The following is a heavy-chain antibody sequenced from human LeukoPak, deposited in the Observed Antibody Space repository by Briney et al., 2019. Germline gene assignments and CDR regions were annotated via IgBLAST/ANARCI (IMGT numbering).Heavy chain of an antibody. V-gene: IGHV1-18*01. D-gene: IGHD6-13*01. Sequence: ASVKVSCKASGYTFTSYGISWVRQAPGQGLEWMGWISAYNGNTNYAQKLQGRGTMTTETSTSTAYTELRSLRADDTAVYSCAREVGGYASSWNLDYWGQGTLVTVSS. CDR3: AREVGGYASSWNLDY. CDR1: GYTFTSYG. J-gene: IGHJ4*02. CDR2: ISAYNGNT.